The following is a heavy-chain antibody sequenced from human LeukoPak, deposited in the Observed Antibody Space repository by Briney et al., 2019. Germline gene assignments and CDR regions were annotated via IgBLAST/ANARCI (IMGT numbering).Heavy chain of an antibody. CDR1: GDPISSSSYY. CDR3: ARVGTDNPYYELDY. V-gene: IGHV4-39*07. D-gene: IGHD3-22*01. Sequence: SETLSLTCTVSGDPISSSSYYWGRIRQPPGKGLEWIGSIHYSGSTYYNPSLKSRVTISVDTSKNQFSLKMSFVTAADTAVYYRARVGTDNPYYELDYWGQGTLVTVSS. CDR2: IHYSGST. J-gene: IGHJ4*02.